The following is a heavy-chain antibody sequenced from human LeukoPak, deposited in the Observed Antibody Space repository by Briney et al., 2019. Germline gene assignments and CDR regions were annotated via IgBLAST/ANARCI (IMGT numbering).Heavy chain of an antibody. D-gene: IGHD1-26*01. Sequence: SETLSLTCTVSGGSISSSSYYWGWIRQPPGKGLEWIGSIYYSGSTYYNPSLKSRVTISVDTSKNQFSLKLSSVTAADTAVYYCARRPREGRRWFDPWGQGTLVTVPS. CDR1: GGSISSSSYY. CDR2: IYYSGST. J-gene: IGHJ5*02. CDR3: ARRPREGRRWFDP. V-gene: IGHV4-39*07.